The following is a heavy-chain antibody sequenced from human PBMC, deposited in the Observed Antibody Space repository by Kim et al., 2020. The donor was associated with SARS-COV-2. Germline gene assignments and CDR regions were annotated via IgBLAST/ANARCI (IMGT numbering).Heavy chain of an antibody. CDR2: ISGSGGST. Sequence: GGSLRLSCAASGFTFSSYAMSWVRQAPGKGLEWVSDISGSGGSTYYADSVKGRFTISRDNSKNTLYLQMNSLRAEDTAVFYCAKGYCGTTSCYAFDIWGQGTMVTVSS. D-gene: IGHD2-2*01. J-gene: IGHJ3*02. CDR1: GFTFSSYA. CDR3: AKGYCGTTSCYAFDI. V-gene: IGHV3-23*01.